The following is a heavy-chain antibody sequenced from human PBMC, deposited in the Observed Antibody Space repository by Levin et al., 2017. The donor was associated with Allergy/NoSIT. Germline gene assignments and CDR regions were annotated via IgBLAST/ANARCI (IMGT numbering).Heavy chain of an antibody. CDR3: AKQRIFGLGSTYGMDV. J-gene: IGHJ6*02. CDR2: ISDDGSNN. CDR1: GFTFSSYG. V-gene: IGHV3-30*18. D-gene: IGHD3-10*01. Sequence: GGSLRLSCAASGFTFSSYGMNWVRQAPGKGLEWVAFISDDGSNNYFLESVKGRFTISRDNSKNTLYLQMNSLRPDDTAVYYCAKQRIFGLGSTYGMDVWGQGTTVTVSS.